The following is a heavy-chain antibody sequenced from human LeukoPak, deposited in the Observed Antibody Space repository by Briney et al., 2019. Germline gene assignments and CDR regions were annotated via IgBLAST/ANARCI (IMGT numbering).Heavy chain of an antibody. CDR2: ISSSSYI. CDR1: GFTLSSYS. CDR3: ARVGVAAPFDY. V-gene: IGHV3-21*01. D-gene: IGHD2-15*01. Sequence: GGSLRLSCAASGFTLSSYSMNWVRQAPGKGLEWVSSISSSSYIYYADSVKGRFTISRDNAKNSLYLQMSSLRAEDTAVYYCARVGVAAPFDYWGQGTLVTVSS. J-gene: IGHJ4*02.